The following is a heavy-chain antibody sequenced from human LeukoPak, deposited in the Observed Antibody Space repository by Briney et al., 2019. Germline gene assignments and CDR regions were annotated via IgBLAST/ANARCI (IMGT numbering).Heavy chain of an antibody. CDR1: GGSISSGGYS. CDR2: IYHSGST. CDR3: ARGGWKTYYYDSSGIGGFDY. V-gene: IGHV4-30-2*01. Sequence: PSETLSLTCTVSGGSISSGGYSRSWIRQPPGKGLEWIGYIYHSGSTYYNPSLKSRVTISVDRSKNQFSLKLSSVTAADTAVYYCARGGWKTYYYDSSGIGGFDYWGQGTLVTVSS. J-gene: IGHJ4*02. D-gene: IGHD3-22*01.